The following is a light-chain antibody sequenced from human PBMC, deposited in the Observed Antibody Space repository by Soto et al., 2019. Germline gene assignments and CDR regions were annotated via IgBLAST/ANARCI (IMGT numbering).Light chain of an antibody. CDR3: QQRTNWPLT. Sequence: EIVLTQSPATLSLSPGDRATLSCRASQGVSSYLAWYQQKRGQAPRLLIYDSSKRATGIPARFIGSGSGTDYTLTISSLEPDDFAVYYCQQRTNWPLTFGPGTQVVLK. CDR1: QGVSSY. CDR2: DSS. J-gene: IGKJ3*01. V-gene: IGKV3-11*01.